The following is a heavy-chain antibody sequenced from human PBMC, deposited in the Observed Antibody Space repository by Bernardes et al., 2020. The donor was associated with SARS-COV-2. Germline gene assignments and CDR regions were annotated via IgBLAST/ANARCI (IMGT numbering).Heavy chain of an antibody. D-gene: IGHD1-26*01. CDR2: IYTDGSE. CDR1: GLTVSISQ. Sequence: GGSLRLSCAASGLTVSISQMSWVRQAPGKGLEWVSVIYTDGSEFYADSVKGRFTISRDNSKNTLYLQMNSLRAEDTAVYFCVREKVQSEPPTRYDYWGQGTLVTVSS. V-gene: IGHV3-53*01. J-gene: IGHJ4*02. CDR3: VREKVQSEPPTRYDY.